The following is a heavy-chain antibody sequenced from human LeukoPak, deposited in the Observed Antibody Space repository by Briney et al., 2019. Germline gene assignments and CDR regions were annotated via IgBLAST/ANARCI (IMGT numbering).Heavy chain of an antibody. CDR2: ISYDGSYK. CDR3: GKERWGYCSSAGCPLFDS. CDR1: GFTFSSFG. D-gene: IGHD2-2*01. J-gene: IGHJ4*02. V-gene: IGHV3-30*18. Sequence: GGSLRLSCAASGFTFSSFGMHWVRQAPGKGLEWVAVISYDGSYKNYADPVQGRFSISRDNPKNTLYLQMNTLSAEDTAVYYCGKERWGYCSSAGCPLFDSWGQGTLITVSS.